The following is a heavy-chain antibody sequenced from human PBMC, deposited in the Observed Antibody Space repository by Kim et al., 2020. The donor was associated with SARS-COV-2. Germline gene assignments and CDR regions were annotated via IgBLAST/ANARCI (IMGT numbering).Heavy chain of an antibody. Sequence: GGSLRLSCAASGFTFSSYAMSWVRQAPGKGLEWVSAISGSGGSTYYADSVKGRFTISRDNSKNTLYLQMNSLRAEDTAVYYCAKAGGSGSYYRYYFDYWGQGTLVTVSS. D-gene: IGHD3-10*01. CDR1: GFTFSSYA. V-gene: IGHV3-23*01. CDR3: AKAGGSGSYYRYYFDY. J-gene: IGHJ4*02. CDR2: ISGSGGST.